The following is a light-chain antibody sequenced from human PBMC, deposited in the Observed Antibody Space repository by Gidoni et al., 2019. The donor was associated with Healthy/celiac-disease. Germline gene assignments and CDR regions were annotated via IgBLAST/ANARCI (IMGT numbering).Light chain of an antibody. Sequence: GDRVTITCRASQSISSYLSWYQQKPGKAPKLLIYAASSLQSGVPSRFSGSGSGTDFTLTISSLQPEDFATYYCQQSYSTPKTFXXXTRVEIK. CDR2: AAS. J-gene: IGKJ1*01. CDR3: QQSYSTPKT. CDR1: QSISSY. V-gene: IGKV1-39*01.